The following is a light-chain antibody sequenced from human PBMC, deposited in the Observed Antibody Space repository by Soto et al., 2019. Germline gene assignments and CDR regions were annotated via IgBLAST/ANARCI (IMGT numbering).Light chain of an antibody. V-gene: IGKV3D-11*01. J-gene: IGKJ1*01. Sequence: IVLTQSPATISMSPGERATLSCRASEDVSSSLAWYQQKPGQSPRLLIYDVSNRATGIPARFSGRGTGANFTLPIIILVPHDFAFYFCQQPYHWPRTFRQGTKV. CDR2: DVS. CDR1: EDVSSS. CDR3: QQPYHWPRT.